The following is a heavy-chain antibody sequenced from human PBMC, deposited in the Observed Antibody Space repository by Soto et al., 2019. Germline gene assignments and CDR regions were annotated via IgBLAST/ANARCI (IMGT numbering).Heavy chain of an antibody. D-gene: IGHD6-19*01. V-gene: IGHV4-34*01. CDR2: IKHSGSG. CDR3: ARGGSSDWQVALDI. CDR1: AGSFSHYY. Sequence: SETLSLTCAVYAGSFSHYYWNWIRQSPGKGLEWIGKIKHSGSGNYNPSLRSRVSISVDMSKNQFSLRLTSVTAADTAVYYCARGGSSDWQVALDIWGQGTMVTVSS. J-gene: IGHJ3*02.